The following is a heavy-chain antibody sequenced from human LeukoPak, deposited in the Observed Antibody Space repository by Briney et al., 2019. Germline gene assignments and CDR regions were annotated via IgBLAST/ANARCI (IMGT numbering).Heavy chain of an antibody. CDR2: IIPIFDSA. CDR1: GGTFTNYA. D-gene: IGHD3-22*01. CDR3: ASQDASIYSESSTSPTYSD. Sequence: SVKVSCKASGGTFTNYAFNWVRQAPGRGLEWMGRIIPIFDSAHYAQRFQGRITITTDESSTTAYMTLSSLTSDDTAVYYCASQDASIYSESSTSPTYSDWGQGTLVTVSS. V-gene: IGHV1-69*05. J-gene: IGHJ4*02.